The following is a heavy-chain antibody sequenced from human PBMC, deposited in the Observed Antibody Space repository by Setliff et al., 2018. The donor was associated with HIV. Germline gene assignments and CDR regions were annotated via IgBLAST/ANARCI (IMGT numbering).Heavy chain of an antibody. Sequence: GGSLRLSCEVSGVTLDTSDIHWVRQAPGMGFEWVSSFTGGFAYYADSVKGRFSISRDNFKNILYLQMNSLRVDDMAMYYCAKDVSVRGSGFKGASDLWGQGTRVTVSS. CDR3: AKDVSVRGSGFKGASDL. J-gene: IGHJ3*01. CDR2: FTGGFA. D-gene: IGHD6-19*01. CDR1: GVTLDTSD. V-gene: IGHV3-23*01.